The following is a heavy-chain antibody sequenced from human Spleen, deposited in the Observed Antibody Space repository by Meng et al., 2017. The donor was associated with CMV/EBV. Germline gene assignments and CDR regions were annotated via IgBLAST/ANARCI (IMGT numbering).Heavy chain of an antibody. V-gene: IGHV3-7*01. CDR1: GFPFSSYW. J-gene: IGHJ6*02. CDR3: ARDQETVGYCDTSSCYNFYYGLDV. Sequence: GGSLRLSCAASGFPFSSYWMSCVRQAPGKGLEWVANIKQDGSERDYVDSVKGRFTISRDNAKRSLYLQMNSLGAEDTAVYYCARDQETVGYCDTSSCYNFYYGLDVWGQGTAVTVSS. D-gene: IGHD2-2*02. CDR2: IKQDGSER.